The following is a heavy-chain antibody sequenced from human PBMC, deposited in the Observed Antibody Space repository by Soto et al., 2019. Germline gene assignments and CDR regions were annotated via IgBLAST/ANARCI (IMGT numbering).Heavy chain of an antibody. V-gene: IGHV4-59*01. CDR2: VYYTGST. D-gene: IGHD6-13*01. J-gene: IGHJ4*02. CDR3: ARSVAVPGAHIDY. CDR1: GGSISGSY. Sequence: SETLSLTCSVSGGSISGSYWSWIRQSPGKGLEWLGYVYYTGSTNYSPSLRSRVSISVDTSKNEFSLRLSSVTAEDTAVYFCARSVAVPGAHIDYWGQGTQVTVSS.